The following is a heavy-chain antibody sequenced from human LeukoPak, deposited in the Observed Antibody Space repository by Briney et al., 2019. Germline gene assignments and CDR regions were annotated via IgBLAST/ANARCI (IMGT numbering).Heavy chain of an antibody. CDR3: AKGDHD. V-gene: IGHV3-30*02. Sequence: GGSLRLSCAASGFTFSSYGMHWVRQAPGKGPEWVAFIQYDEINKYYTDSVKGRFTISRDNSKNTLYLQMNSLRTEDTAIYYCAKGDHDWGQGTLVTVSS. CDR1: GFTFSSYG. D-gene: IGHD1-14*01. CDR2: IQYDEINK. J-gene: IGHJ4*02.